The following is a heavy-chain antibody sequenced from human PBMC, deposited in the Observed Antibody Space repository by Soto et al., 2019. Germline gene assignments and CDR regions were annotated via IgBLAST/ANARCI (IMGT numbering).Heavy chain of an antibody. D-gene: IGHD2-15*01. V-gene: IGHV1-18*04. CDR3: AVAVAATGWFDP. J-gene: IGHJ5*02. Sequence: ASVEVSCKASGYTFTSYGISWVRQAPGQGLERMGWISAYNGNTNYAQKLQGRVTMTTGTSTSTAYMELRSLRSDDTAVYYCAVAVAATGWFDPWGQGTLVTVSS. CDR2: ISAYNGNT. CDR1: GYTFTSYG.